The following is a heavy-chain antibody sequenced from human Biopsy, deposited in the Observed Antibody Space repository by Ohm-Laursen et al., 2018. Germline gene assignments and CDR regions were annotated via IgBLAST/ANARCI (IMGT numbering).Heavy chain of an antibody. J-gene: IGHJ1*01. CDR2: FAPENGRI. D-gene: IGHD3-9*01. Sequence: ASVKVSCKVSGYSLTELSMHWVRQAPGQGLEWMGGFAPENGRIVYSQNLQGRVTMTADTSTSTAYMEVTSLRSDDTAVYYCATKLTGYFHHWGQGTLVIVSS. CDR1: GYSLTELS. V-gene: IGHV1-24*01. CDR3: ATKLTGYFHH.